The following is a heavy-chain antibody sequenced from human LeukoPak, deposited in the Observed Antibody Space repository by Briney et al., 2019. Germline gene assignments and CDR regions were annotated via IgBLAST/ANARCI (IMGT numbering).Heavy chain of an antibody. Sequence: AGGSLRLSCAASGFTFSSYGMSWVRQAPGKGLEWVSAISGSGGSTYYADSVKGRFTISRDNSKNTLYLQMNSLRAEDPAVYYCARMTSVTSSLIDYWGQGTLVTVSS. CDR2: ISGSGGST. V-gene: IGHV3-23*01. CDR3: ARMTSVTSSLIDY. D-gene: IGHD4-17*01. J-gene: IGHJ4*02. CDR1: GFTFSSYG.